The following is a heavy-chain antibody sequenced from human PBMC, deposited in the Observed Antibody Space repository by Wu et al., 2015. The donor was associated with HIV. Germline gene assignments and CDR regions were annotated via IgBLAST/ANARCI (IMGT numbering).Heavy chain of an antibody. CDR1: GYTFTDYY. Sequence: QVQLVQSGAEVKKPGASVKVSCKASGYTFTDYYMHWVRQAPGQGLEWVGWINPNSGSTNYAQNFQGRVAMTRDTSISTAYMELSRLRSDDTAVYYCARGGYSYGIDFDYWGQGTRGHRLL. J-gene: IGHJ4*02. CDR3: ARGGYSYGIDFDY. V-gene: IGHV1-2*02. D-gene: IGHD5-18*01. CDR2: INPNSGST.